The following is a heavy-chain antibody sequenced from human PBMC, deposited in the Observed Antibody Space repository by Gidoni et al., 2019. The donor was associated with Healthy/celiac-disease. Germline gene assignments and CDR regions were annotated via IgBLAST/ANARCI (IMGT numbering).Heavy chain of an antibody. Sequence: EVQLVESGGGLVQPGGSLRLSCAASGFTFSSYEMNWVRQAPGKGLEWVSDISSSGSTIYYADSVKGRFTISRDNAKNSLYLQMNSLRAEDTAVYYCARVEVGSGGYEDDYWGQGTLVTVSS. J-gene: IGHJ4*02. CDR1: GFTFSSYE. V-gene: IGHV3-48*03. CDR2: ISSSGSTI. CDR3: ARVEVGSGGYEDDY. D-gene: IGHD6-19*01.